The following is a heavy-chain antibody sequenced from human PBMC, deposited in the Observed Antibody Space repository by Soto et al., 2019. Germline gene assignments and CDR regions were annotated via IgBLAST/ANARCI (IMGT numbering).Heavy chain of an antibody. V-gene: IGHV5-51*01. CDR1: GYSFAGYW. CDR2: IYPGDSDT. Sequence: GESLKISCKGSGYSFAGYWITWVRQKPGKGLEWMGIIYPGDSDTRYSPSFQGQATISADRSTGTAFLQWRSLKASDTALYYCARPPLPGYSIHFNSWGQGTLVTVSS. D-gene: IGHD2-15*01. CDR3: ARPPLPGYSIHFNS. J-gene: IGHJ4*02.